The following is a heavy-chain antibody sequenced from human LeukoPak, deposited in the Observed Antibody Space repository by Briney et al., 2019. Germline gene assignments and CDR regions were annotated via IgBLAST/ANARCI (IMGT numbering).Heavy chain of an antibody. CDR1: GFTFSSYA. CDR3: ATGILDSSSSSGY. V-gene: IGHV1-24*01. Sequence: GGSLRLSCAASGFTFSSYAMSWVRQAPGKGLEWMGGFDPEDGETIYAQKFQGRVTMTEDTSTDTAYMELSSLRSEDTAVYYCATGILDSSSSSGYWGQGTLVTVSS. CDR2: FDPEDGET. J-gene: IGHJ4*02. D-gene: IGHD6-6*01.